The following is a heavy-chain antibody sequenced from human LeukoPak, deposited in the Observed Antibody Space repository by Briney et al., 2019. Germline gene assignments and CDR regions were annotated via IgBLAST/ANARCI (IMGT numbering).Heavy chain of an antibody. J-gene: IGHJ4*02. CDR3: ARLGTIFGVVIDIRVFDY. V-gene: IGHV3-7*01. CDR1: GYTFSSYW. D-gene: IGHD3-3*01. Sequence: GGSLRLSCAASGYTFSSYWMSWVRQAPGKGLEWVANIKQGGSEKYYVDSGKGGFTISRDNAKNSLYLQMNSLRAEDTAVYYCARLGTIFGVVIDIRVFDYWGQGTLVTVSS. CDR2: IKQGGSEK.